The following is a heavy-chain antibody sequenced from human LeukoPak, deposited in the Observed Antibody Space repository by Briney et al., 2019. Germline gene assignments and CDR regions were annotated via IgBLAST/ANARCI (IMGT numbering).Heavy chain of an antibody. Sequence: SETLSLTCAVYGVSFSGYYWSWIRQPPGKGLEWIGEINHSGSTNYNPSLKSRVTISVDTSKNQFSLKLSSVTAADTAVYYCARGGTYYYDSNGPKIRVRPFDYWGQGTLVTVSS. CDR1: GVSFSGYY. V-gene: IGHV4-34*01. CDR3: ARGGTYYYDSNGPKIRVRPFDY. D-gene: IGHD3-22*01. CDR2: INHSGST. J-gene: IGHJ4*02.